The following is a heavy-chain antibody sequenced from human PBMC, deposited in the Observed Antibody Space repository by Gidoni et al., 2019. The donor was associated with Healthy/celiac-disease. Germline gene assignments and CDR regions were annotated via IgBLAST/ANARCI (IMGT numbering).Heavy chain of an antibody. Sequence: QVQPVQSGAEVKKHGSSVKVSCKASGGTCSSYAISWVRQAPGQGLEWMGGIIPLFGTANYAQKFQGRVRIPADESTGTAYMELSSRRSEDTAVYYCARGGDGAPGGMDVWGQGTTVTVSS. CDR3: ARGGDGAPGGMDV. CDR2: IIPLFGTA. J-gene: IGHJ6*02. V-gene: IGHV1-69*01. D-gene: IGHD3-16*01. CDR1: GGTCSSYA.